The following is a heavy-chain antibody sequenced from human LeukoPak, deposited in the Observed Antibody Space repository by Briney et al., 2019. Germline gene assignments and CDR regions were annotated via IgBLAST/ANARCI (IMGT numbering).Heavy chain of an antibody. CDR1: GGSISSYY. CDR3: ARDSYSTSRYDY. V-gene: IGHV4-59*01. J-gene: IGHJ4*02. Sequence: PSETLSLTCSVSGGSISSYYWSWIRQPPGKGLEWIGYIYYSGSTHYNPSLESRVTISIDTSKKQMSLKLTSVTAADTAVYYCARDSYSTSRYDYWGQGILVTVSS. CDR2: IYYSGST. D-gene: IGHD2-2*01.